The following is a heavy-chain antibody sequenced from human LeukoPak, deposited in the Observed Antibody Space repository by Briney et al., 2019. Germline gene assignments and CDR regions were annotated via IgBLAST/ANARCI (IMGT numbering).Heavy chain of an antibody. Sequence: SETLSLTCAVYGGSFSGYYWSWLRQPPGKGLEWIGEINHSGSTNYNPSLKSRVTISVDTSKNQFSLKLSSVTAADTAVYYCARDRGRREGYSYGYGIHYFDYWGQGTLVTVSS. CDR2: INHSGST. V-gene: IGHV4-34*01. CDR3: ARDRGRREGYSYGYGIHYFDY. J-gene: IGHJ4*02. D-gene: IGHD5-18*01. CDR1: GGSFSGYY.